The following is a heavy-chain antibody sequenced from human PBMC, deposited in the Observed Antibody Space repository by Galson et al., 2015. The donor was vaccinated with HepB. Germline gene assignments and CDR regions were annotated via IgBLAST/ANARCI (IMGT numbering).Heavy chain of an antibody. D-gene: IGHD2-2*01. Sequence: SLRLSCAASGSILSSCSMNWVRRAPGKGLEWVSSMSSSTNYIYYADSVKGRFTVSIDNAKNSLFLQMNSLRAEDTAVYYCATNTPAAVMRASGMDVWGQGTAVTVSS. CDR1: GSILSSCS. V-gene: IGHV3-21*01. CDR3: ATNTPAAVMRASGMDV. CDR2: MSSSTNYI. J-gene: IGHJ6*02.